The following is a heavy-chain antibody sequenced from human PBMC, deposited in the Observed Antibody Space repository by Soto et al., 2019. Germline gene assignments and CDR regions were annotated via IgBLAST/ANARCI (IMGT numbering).Heavy chain of an antibody. CDR1: GFTFSSYA. CDR3: AKPTTVTRNPGGGFWYFDL. J-gene: IGHJ2*01. CDR2: ISGSGGST. V-gene: IGHV3-23*01. Sequence: EVQLLESGGGLVQPGGSLRLSCAASGFTFSSYAMSWVRQAPGKGLEWVSAISGSGGSTYYADSVKGRFTISRDNSKNTLDLQMNSLRAEDTAVYYWAKPTTVTRNPGGGFWYFDLWGRGTLVTVSS. D-gene: IGHD4-17*01.